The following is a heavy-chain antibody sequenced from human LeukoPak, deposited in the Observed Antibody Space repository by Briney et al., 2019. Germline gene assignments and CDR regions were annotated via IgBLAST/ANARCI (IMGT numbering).Heavy chain of an antibody. CDR2: ICSSSSYI. Sequence: GGSLRLSCAASGFTFSSYSMNWVRQAPGKGLEWVSCICSSSSYIYYADSAKGGFTISRDNAKNSLYLQMNSLRAEDTAVYYCASVIGSTSDMDYWGQGNLVTVSS. V-gene: IGHV3-21*01. CDR3: ASVIGSTSDMDY. CDR1: GFTFSSYS. D-gene: IGHD2-2*01. J-gene: IGHJ4*02.